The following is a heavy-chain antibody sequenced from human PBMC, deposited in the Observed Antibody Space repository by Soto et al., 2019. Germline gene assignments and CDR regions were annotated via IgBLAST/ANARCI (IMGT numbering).Heavy chain of an antibody. CDR1: GGSINSYY. Sequence: QVQLQESGPGLVKPSETLSLTCTVSGGSINSYYWSWIRQPPGKGLEWIGYIYHTGGTYYNPSLKGRVTLSVDTSKNQFSLKLTSVTAADTAVYYWACRDYWGQGTLVTVSS. CDR2: IYHTGGT. V-gene: IGHV4-59*01. CDR3: ACRDY. J-gene: IGHJ4*02.